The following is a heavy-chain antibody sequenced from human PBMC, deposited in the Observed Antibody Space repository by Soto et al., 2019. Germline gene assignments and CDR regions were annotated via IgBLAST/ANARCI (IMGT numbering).Heavy chain of an antibody. V-gene: IGHV4-59*01. D-gene: IGHD1-1*01. CDR2: IYYSGST. CDR1: GGSISSYY. J-gene: IGHJ6*02. CDR3: ARVSGTTGGMDV. Sequence: SETLSLTCTASGGSISSYYWSWIRQPPGKGLEWIGYIYYSGSTNYNPSLKSRVTISVDTSKNQFSLKLSSVTAADTAVYYCARVSGTTGGMDVWGQGTTVTVSS.